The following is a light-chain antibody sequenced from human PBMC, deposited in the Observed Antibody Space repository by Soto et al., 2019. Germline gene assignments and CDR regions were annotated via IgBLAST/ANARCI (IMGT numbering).Light chain of an antibody. J-gene: IGLJ3*02. V-gene: IGLV2-14*03. CDR1: SSDVGGHNS. Sequence: QSALTQPASVSGSPGQSITISCTGTSSDVGGHNSVSWYQQHPGKAPKLMIYDVSSRPSGVSDRFSGSKSGNTASLTISGLQAEDEADYYCCSYSSGNTLVFGGGTKVTVL. CDR3: CSYSSGNTLV. CDR2: DVS.